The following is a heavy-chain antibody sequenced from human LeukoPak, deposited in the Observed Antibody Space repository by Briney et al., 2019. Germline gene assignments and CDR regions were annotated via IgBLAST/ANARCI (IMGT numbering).Heavy chain of an antibody. V-gene: IGHV3-33*01. Sequence: PGGSLRLSCAASGFTFSSYGMHWVRQAPGKGLEWVAVIWYDGSNKYYADSVKGRLTISRDNSKNTLYLQMNSLRAEDTAVYYCARGNSRTTHISFDPWGQGTLVTVSS. D-gene: IGHD1-7*01. CDR2: IWYDGSNK. J-gene: IGHJ5*02. CDR1: GFTFSSYG. CDR3: ARGNSRTTHISFDP.